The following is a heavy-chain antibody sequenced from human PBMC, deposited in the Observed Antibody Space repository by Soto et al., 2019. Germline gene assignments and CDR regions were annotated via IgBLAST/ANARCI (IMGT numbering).Heavy chain of an antibody. CDR3: ARSLAAAYLGCFDP. J-gene: IGHJ5*02. V-gene: IGHV4-39*01. CDR2: IYYSGST. Sequence: SGTLSLTCTVSGGSISSSSYYWGWIRQPPGKGLEWIGSIYYSGSTYYNPSLKSRVTISVDTSKNQFSLKLSSVTAADTAVYYCARSLAAAYLGCFDPWGQGTLVPVSS. D-gene: IGHD6-13*01. CDR1: GGSISSSSYY.